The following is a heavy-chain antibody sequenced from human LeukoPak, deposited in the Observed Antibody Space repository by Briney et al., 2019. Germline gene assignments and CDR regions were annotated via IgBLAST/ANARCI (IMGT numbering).Heavy chain of an antibody. J-gene: IGHJ4*02. Sequence: ASVKVSCKASGYPFTGYYIHWVRQAPGQGLEWMGWINPNSGSTNPAQKFQVRVTMTRDTSITAAYMELSSLRSDDTAVYYCARTFASYYLSGLDYWGQGTLVTVSS. CDR1: GYPFTGYY. CDR2: INPNSGST. D-gene: IGHD5-18*01. CDR3: ARTFASYYLSGLDY. V-gene: IGHV1-2*02.